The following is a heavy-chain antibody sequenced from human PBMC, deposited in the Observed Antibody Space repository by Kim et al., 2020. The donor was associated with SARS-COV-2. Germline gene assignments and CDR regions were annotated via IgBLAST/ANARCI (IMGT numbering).Heavy chain of an antibody. CDR1: GGTFSSYA. Sequence: SVKVSCKASGGTFSSYAISWVRQAPGQGLEWMGGIIPIFGTANYAQKFQGRVTITADESTSTAYMELSSLRSEDTAVYYCARGAESRYSSSWFNWFDPWGQGTLVTVSS. D-gene: IGHD6-13*01. CDR2: IIPIFGTA. V-gene: IGHV1-69*13. J-gene: IGHJ5*02. CDR3: ARGAESRYSSSWFNWFDP.